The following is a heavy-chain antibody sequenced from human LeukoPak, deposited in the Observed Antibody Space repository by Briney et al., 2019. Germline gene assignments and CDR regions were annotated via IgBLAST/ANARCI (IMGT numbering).Heavy chain of an antibody. J-gene: IGHJ5*02. CDR3: ATNGGYDSSGYYSSS. Sequence: GKGLXXXSFIYSGGSTYYADSVKGRFTISRDNSKNTLYLQMNSLRAEDTAVYYCATNGGYDSSGYYSSSWGQGTLVTVSS. V-gene: IGHV3-66*01. D-gene: IGHD3-22*01. CDR2: IYSGGST.